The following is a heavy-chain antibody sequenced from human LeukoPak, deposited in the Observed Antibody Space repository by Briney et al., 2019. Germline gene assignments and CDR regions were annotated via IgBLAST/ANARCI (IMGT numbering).Heavy chain of an antibody. CDR2: IYSGGST. D-gene: IGHD3-3*01. CDR3: ARGGIPAYDFWSGYNY. J-gene: IGHJ4*02. CDR1: GFTVSSNY. Sequence: GGSLRLSCAASGFTVSSNYMSWVRQAPGKGLEWVSVIYSGGSTYYADSVKGRFTISRDNSKNTLYLQINSLRAEDTAVYYCARGGIPAYDFWSGYNYWGQGTPVTVSS. V-gene: IGHV3-53*01.